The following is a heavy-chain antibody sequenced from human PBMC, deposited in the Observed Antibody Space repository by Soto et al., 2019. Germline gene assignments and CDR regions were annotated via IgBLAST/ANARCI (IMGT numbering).Heavy chain of an antibody. Sequence: PGGSLRLSCAASGLTFSSYAMYWVRQGPGKGLEWVSSISGSGGTTYYADSVKGRFTISRDNSKNTLYLQMNSLRAEDTAVYYCAKRGPMTTVRAFDDWGQGTLVTVSS. J-gene: IGHJ4*02. CDR3: AKRGPMTTVRAFDD. V-gene: IGHV3-23*01. D-gene: IGHD4-17*01. CDR2: ISGSGGTT. CDR1: GLTFSSYA.